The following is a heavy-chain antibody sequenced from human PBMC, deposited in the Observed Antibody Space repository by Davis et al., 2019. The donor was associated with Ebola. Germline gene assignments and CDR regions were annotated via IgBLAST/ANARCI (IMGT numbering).Heavy chain of an antibody. V-gene: IGHV4-34*01. D-gene: IGHD2-2*01. CDR1: GGSFSGYY. Sequence: MPSETLSLTCAVYGGSFSGYYWSWIRQPPGKGLEWIGEINHSGSTNYNPSLKSRVTISVDTSKNQFSLKLSSVTAADTAVYYCARIVVVPAAMRSRDYYYYGMDVWGQGTTVTVSS. CDR3: ARIVVVPAAMRSRDYYYYGMDV. CDR2: INHSGST. J-gene: IGHJ6*02.